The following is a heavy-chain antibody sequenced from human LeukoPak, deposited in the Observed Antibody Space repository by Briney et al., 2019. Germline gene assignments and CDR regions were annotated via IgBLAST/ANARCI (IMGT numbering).Heavy chain of an antibody. CDR3: ARVIVPAARSLYYYYMDV. CDR1: GYTFTSYD. D-gene: IGHD2-2*01. V-gene: IGHV1-8*03. J-gene: IGHJ6*03. Sequence: GASVKVSCKASGYTFTSYDINWVRQATGQGLEWMGWMNPNSGNTGYAQKFQGRVTITRNTSISTAYMELSSLRSEDTAVYYCARVIVPAARSLYYYYMDVWDKGTTVTVSS. CDR2: MNPNSGNT.